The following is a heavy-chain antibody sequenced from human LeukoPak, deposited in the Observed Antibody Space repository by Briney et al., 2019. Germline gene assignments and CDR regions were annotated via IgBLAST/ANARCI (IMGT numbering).Heavy chain of an antibody. V-gene: IGHV4-59*02. CDR3: AKRGYSTSFNP. Sequence: SETLSLTCTVSGVSVRSYYWSWIRQPPGKGLEWIGHISDRGSTNYNPSLKSRVTISRDTSKNQFSLRLSSVTAADTAVYYCAKRGYSTSFNPWGQGARVTVSS. D-gene: IGHD2-2*01. CDR1: GVSVRSYY. CDR2: ISDRGST. J-gene: IGHJ5*02.